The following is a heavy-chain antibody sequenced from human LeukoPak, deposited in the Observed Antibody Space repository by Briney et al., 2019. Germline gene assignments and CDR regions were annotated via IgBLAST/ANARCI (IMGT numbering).Heavy chain of an antibody. D-gene: IGHD2-15*01. Sequence: ASVKVSCKASGYTFTGYYMHWVRQAPGQGLEWMGWINPNSGGTNYAQKFQGRVTMTRDTSTTTAYMELSRLRSDDTAVYYCAREQGYSSDVTCRSDWFDPWGQGTLVTVSS. J-gene: IGHJ5*02. CDR1: GYTFTGYY. V-gene: IGHV1-2*02. CDR3: AREQGYSSDVTCRSDWFDP. CDR2: INPNSGGT.